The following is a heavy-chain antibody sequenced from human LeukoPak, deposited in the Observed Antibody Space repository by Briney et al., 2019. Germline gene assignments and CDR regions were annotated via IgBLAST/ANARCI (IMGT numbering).Heavy chain of an antibody. CDR3: ARDGEDYYDRSGSMDV. CDR1: GGSISRYY. Sequence: NTSETLSLTCTVSGGSISRYYWSWIRQPAGKGLEGIGRIYTSGSTNYNPSLKSRVTTSVDTSKNQFSLKLSSVTAADTAVYYCARDGEDYYDRSGSMDVWGKGTTVTISS. V-gene: IGHV4-4*07. J-gene: IGHJ6*03. CDR2: IYTSGST. D-gene: IGHD3-22*01.